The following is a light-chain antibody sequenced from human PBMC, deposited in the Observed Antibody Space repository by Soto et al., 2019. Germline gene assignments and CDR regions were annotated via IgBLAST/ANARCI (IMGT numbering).Light chain of an antibody. CDR1: QSVGSSY. Sequence: EIVLTQSPGTLSLSPGERAPLSCRASQSVGSSYLAWYHQKPCQAPSLLIYVASSRATVIPDRFSGSGSGTDFTLTISRLEPEDFAVYYCHQYDSSPLTFGGGTKVEIK. CDR2: VAS. J-gene: IGKJ4*01. CDR3: HQYDSSPLT. V-gene: IGKV3-20*01.